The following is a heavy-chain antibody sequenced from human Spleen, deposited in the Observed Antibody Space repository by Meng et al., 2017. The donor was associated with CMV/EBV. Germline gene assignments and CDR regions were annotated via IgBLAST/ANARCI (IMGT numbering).Heavy chain of an antibody. Sequence: AASGFTFRYYAMSWVRQAPGEGLEWVSAIYSDGKSISYADSVKSQFTISRDNSKNTLYLQMNSLRDGDTAVYYCAKFGGGIRWDFEYWGQGALVTVSS. V-gene: IGHV3-23*03. J-gene: IGHJ4*02. D-gene: IGHD1-26*01. CDR1: GFTFRYYA. CDR3: AKFGGGIRWDFEY. CDR2: IYSDGKSI.